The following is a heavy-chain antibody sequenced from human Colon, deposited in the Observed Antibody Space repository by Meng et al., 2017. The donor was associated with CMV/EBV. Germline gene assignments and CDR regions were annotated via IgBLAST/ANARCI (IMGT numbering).Heavy chain of an antibody. D-gene: IGHD2-15*01. Sequence: QSPLPQWDPGLLKPSDALSLTFASPVWSFTAYYLTGIRQSPGQGLEWNGELSHSGNTNYTPSLKCRVTISIDTSNRHFSLRLTSVTAADTAVYYVARGQNGWLLPLDSWGQGTLVTVSS. CDR2: LSHSGNT. CDR1: VWSFTAYY. J-gene: IGHJ4*02. CDR3: ARGQNGWLLPLDS. V-gene: IGHV4-34*01.